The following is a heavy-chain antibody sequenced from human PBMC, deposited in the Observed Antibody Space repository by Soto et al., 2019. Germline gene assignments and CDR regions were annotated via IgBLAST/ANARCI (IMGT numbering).Heavy chain of an antibody. CDR1: GGSISSYF. D-gene: IGHD3-22*01. CDR2: SGST. CDR3: AREYYDRQRGAMDV. Sequence: SETLSLTCTVSGGSISSYFWSWIRQSPGKGLEWIGYSGSTNYNPSLKSRVTISVDTSKNQFSLSLSSVTAADTAVYYCAREYYDRQRGAMDVWGQGATVTVSS. V-gene: IGHV4-59*01. J-gene: IGHJ6*02.